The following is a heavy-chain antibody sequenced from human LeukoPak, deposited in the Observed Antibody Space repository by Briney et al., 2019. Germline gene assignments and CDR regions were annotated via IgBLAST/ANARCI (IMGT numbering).Heavy chain of an antibody. D-gene: IGHD2-2*01. Sequence: SETLSLTCAVYGGSFSGYYWSWIRQPPGKGLEWIGEINHSGSTNYNPSLKSRVTISVDTSKNQFSLELSSVTAADTAVYYCARGREELVVPAYYFDYWGQGTLVTVSS. V-gene: IGHV4-34*01. J-gene: IGHJ4*02. CDR1: GGSFSGYY. CDR2: INHSGST. CDR3: ARGREELVVPAYYFDY.